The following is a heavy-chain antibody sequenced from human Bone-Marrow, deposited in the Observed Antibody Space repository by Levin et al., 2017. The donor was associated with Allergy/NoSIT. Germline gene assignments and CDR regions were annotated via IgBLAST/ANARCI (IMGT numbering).Heavy chain of an antibody. CDR1: EFTLSTYT. V-gene: IGHV3-21*01. CDR2: ISADGTYI. D-gene: IGHD2/OR15-2a*01. Sequence: GGSLRLSCVASEFTLSTYTINWVRQAPGKGLEWVSSISADGTYIYYAESVKRRFTISRDNAKNSLSLLMNSLRVEDTAIYYCARGATDFCSAFYVGLGTNYVMDVWGQGTTVNVSS. J-gene: IGHJ6*02. CDR3: ARGATDFCSAFYVGLGTNYVMDV.